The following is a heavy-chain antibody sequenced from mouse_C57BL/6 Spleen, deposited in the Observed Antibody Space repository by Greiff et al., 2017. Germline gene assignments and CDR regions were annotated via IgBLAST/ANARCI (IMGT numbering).Heavy chain of an antibody. CDR1: GYSITSCYY. CDR3: AREGGSLDDLDY. J-gene: IGHJ2*01. CDR2: ISYDGSN. V-gene: IGHV3-6*01. Sequence: EVQLQESGPGLVKPSQSLSLTCSVTGYSITSCYYWKWIRQHSGNKLEWMGYISYDGSNNYNPHLKNRISITRDTSKTQLFLKMNSVTTEDTATCYCAREGGSLDDLDYWGQGTTLTVSS. D-gene: IGHD1-1*02.